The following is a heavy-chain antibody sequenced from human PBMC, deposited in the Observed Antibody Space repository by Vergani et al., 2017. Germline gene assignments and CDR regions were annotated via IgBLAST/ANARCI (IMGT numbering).Heavy chain of an antibody. J-gene: IGHJ4*02. D-gene: IGHD2-21*01. Sequence: EVQLVESGGGLVKPGGSLRLSCAASGFTFSNAWMSWVRQAPEKGLEWVGRIKSKTDGGTTDYAAPVKGRFTMSRDDSKNTLYLQMNSLKPEDTAVYYCLSIDFPYYCDSWGQGTLVTVSS. CDR2: IKSKTDGGTT. V-gene: IGHV3-15*01. CDR1: GFTFSNAW. CDR3: LSIDFPYYCDS.